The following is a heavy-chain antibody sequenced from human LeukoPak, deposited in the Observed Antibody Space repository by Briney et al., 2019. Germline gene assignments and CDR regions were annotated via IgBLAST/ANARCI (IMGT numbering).Heavy chain of an antibody. V-gene: IGHV4-59*01. J-gene: IGHJ6*02. CDR2: LYYSGST. CDR1: GGSISSYY. CDR3: AGLRDCSSTSCYYYGMDV. Sequence: PSETLSLTCTVSGGSISSYYWSWIRQPPGKGLEWIGYLYYSGSTNYNPSLKSRVTISEDTSKNQFSLKLSSVTAADTAVYYCAGLRDCSSTSCYYYGMDVWGQGTTVTVSS. D-gene: IGHD2-2*01.